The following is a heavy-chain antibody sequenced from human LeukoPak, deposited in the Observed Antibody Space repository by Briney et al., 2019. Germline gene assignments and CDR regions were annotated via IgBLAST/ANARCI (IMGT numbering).Heavy chain of an antibody. D-gene: IGHD5-18*01. V-gene: IGHV4-59*01. CDR1: GGSISSYY. CDR2: IYYSGST. Sequence: SSETLSLTCTVSGGSISSYYWSWIRQPPGKGLEWIGYIYYSGSTNYNPSLKSRVTISVDTSKNQFSLKLSTVTAADTAVYYCARGNSYGINYFDYWGQGTLVTVSS. CDR3: ARGNSYGINYFDY. J-gene: IGHJ4*02.